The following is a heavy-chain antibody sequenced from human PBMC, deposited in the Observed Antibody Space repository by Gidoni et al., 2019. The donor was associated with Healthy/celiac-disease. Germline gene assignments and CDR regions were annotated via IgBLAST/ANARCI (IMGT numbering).Heavy chain of an antibody. CDR3: ARRRGSGYEYLDY. CDR1: GGSLRSSSYS. D-gene: IGHD5-12*01. J-gene: IGHJ4*02. V-gene: IGHV4-39*01. CDR2: IYYSGST. Sequence: QLQLQDSGPGLVKPSEPLSPTGPVSGGSLRSSSYSWGWIRQPPGKGLEWIGSIYYSGSTYDNPSLKRRVTIYVDTSKNQFSLKLSSVTAADTAVYYCARRRGSGYEYLDYWGQGTLVTVSS.